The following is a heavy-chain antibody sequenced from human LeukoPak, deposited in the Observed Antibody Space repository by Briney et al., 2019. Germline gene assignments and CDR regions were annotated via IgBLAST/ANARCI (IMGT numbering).Heavy chain of an antibody. CDR1: GSSISSDSYY. Sequence: SETLSLTCTVSGSSISSDSYYWSWIRQPAGKGLEWIGRIYTSGSTNYNPSLKSRVTISVDTSKNQFSLNLSSVTAADTAVFYCARTYRGYCSGGSCYSSIYYYYMDVWGKGTTVTVSS. CDR3: ARTYRGYCSGGSCYSSIYYYYMDV. D-gene: IGHD2-15*01. V-gene: IGHV4-61*02. J-gene: IGHJ6*03. CDR2: IYTSGST.